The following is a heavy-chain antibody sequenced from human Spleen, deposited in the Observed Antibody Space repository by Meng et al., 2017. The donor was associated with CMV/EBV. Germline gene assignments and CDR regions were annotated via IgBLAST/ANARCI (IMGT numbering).Heavy chain of an antibody. D-gene: IGHD2-15*01. V-gene: IGHV3-NL1*01. CDR2: ISSGGGFK. Sequence: GESLKISCAASGFTFSSYGMHWVRQGPGKGLEWVSGISSGGGFKRYGDSVAGRFSISRDNSKNSLYLQMDNLRVEDTAIYYCVRGGDHCRSSCSFYWGQGTPVTVSS. J-gene: IGHJ4*02. CDR1: GFTFSSYG. CDR3: VRGGDHCRSSCSFY.